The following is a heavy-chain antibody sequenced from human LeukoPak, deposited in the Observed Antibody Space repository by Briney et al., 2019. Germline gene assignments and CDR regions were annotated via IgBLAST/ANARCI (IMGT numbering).Heavy chain of an antibody. D-gene: IGHD4-17*01. Sequence: SETLSLTCTVSGGSISSYYWTWLRQPPGKGLEWIGYIYYTGSTNYNPSLKSRITISVDTSKNQFSLELSSVTAADTAVYYCARRYYGDVYYFDYWGQGALVTVSS. CDR2: IYYTGST. CDR3: ARRYYGDVYYFDY. V-gene: IGHV4-59*08. CDR1: GGSISSYY. J-gene: IGHJ4*02.